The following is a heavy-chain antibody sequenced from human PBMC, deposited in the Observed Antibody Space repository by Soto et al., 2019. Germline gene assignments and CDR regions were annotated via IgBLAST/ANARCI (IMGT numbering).Heavy chain of an antibody. J-gene: IGHJ4*02. CDR2: SRSKANNYAT. V-gene: IGHV3-73*02. D-gene: IGHD3-22*01. CDR1: GFTFSGSS. Sequence: EVQLVESGGGLVQPGGSLRLSCAASGFTFSGSSMHWVRQASGKGLEWVARSRSKANNYATTYAASVKGRFTISRDESKNTAYLQMNSLKTEDTAIYYCASLIYDSSNFYDNVYWGQGTLVTVSS. CDR3: ASLIYDSSNFYDNVY.